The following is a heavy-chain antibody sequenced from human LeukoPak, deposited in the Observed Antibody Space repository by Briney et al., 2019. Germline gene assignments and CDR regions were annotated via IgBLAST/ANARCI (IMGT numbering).Heavy chain of an antibody. J-gene: IGHJ6*04. CDR1: GYTFSNYN. Sequence: GASVKVSCKASGYTFSNYNINWVRQATGQGLEWMGWVNPNSGNTGYAEKFRGRVTITRNTSISTAYMVLSSLRSEDTAVYYCARGYPDFWSDYFGCMDVWGKGTTVTVSS. CDR3: ARGYPDFWSDYFGCMDV. D-gene: IGHD3-3*01. V-gene: IGHV1-8*03. CDR2: VNPNSGNT.